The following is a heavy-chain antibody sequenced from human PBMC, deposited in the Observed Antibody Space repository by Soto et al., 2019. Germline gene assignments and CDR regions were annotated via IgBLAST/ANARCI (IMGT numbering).Heavy chain of an antibody. CDR3: ASDGGSSGYYDY. CDR2: INAGNGDT. CDR1: GYTFTSYA. J-gene: IGHJ4*02. Sequence: QVQLVQSGAEEKKPGASVKVSCKASGYTFTSYAMHWVRQAPGQRLEWMGWINAGNGDTKYSQKFQGRVTITRDTSASTAYMELSSLRSEDTAVYYCASDGGSSGYYDYWGQGTLVTVSS. V-gene: IGHV1-3*05. D-gene: IGHD3-22*01.